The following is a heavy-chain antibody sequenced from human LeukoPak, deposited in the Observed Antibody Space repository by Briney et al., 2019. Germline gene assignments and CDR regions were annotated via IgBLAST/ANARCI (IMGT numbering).Heavy chain of an antibody. D-gene: IGHD6-19*01. J-gene: IGHJ4*02. CDR2: IYYSGST. CDR3: ASSPGIAVAVAYFDY. CDR1: CGSISSSGYY. V-gene: IGHV4-39*01. Sequence: SETLSLTCTVSCGSISSSGYYWGWIRQPPGKGLEWIGSIYYSGSTYYNPSLKSRVTISVDTSKNQFSLKLSSVTAAETAVYYCASSPGIAVAVAYFDYWGQGTLVTASS.